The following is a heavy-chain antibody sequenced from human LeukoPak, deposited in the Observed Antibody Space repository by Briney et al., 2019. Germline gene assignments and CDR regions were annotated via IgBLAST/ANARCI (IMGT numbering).Heavy chain of an antibody. Sequence: SETLSLTCTVSGGSISSYYWSWIRQPPGKGLEWIGYIYYSGSTNYNPSLKSRVTISVDTSKNQFSLKLSSVTAADTAVYYCAREGRSLVFDSIYMDVWGKGTTVTISS. V-gene: IGHV4-59*01. CDR2: IYYSGST. D-gene: IGHD2-21*02. CDR3: AREGRSLVFDSIYMDV. CDR1: GGSISSYY. J-gene: IGHJ6*03.